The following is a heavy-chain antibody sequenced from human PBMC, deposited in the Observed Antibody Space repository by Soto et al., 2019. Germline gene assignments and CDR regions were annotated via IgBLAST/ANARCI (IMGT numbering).Heavy chain of an antibody. Sequence: QVQLVESGGGVVQPGRSLRLSCAASGFTFSSYGVHWVRQAPGKGLEWVAVISYDGSNKHYADSVKGRFTISRDNSKNTLDLQMNSLRAEDMAVYYCAKDTYYYDRSGYYTYDYWGQGTQVTVSS. CDR1: GFTFSSYG. CDR3: AKDTYYYDRSGYYTYDY. V-gene: IGHV3-30*18. J-gene: IGHJ4*02. CDR2: ISYDGSNK. D-gene: IGHD3-22*01.